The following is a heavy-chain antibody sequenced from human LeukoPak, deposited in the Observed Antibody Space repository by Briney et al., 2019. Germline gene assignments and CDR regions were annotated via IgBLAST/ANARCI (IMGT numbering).Heavy chain of an antibody. CDR1: GFTFSSYW. CDR3: ARGDMITFGGVIVSYYFDY. J-gene: IGHJ4*02. V-gene: IGHV3-7*01. CDR2: IKQDGSEK. D-gene: IGHD3-16*02. Sequence: GGSLRLSCAASGFTFSSYWMSWVRQAPGKGLEWVANIKQDGSEKYYVDSVKGRFTISRDNAKNSLYLQMNSLRAEDTAVYYCARGDMITFGGVIVSYYFDYWGQGTLVTVYS.